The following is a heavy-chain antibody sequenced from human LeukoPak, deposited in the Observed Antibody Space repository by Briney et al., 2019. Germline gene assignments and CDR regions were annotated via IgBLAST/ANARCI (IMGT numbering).Heavy chain of an antibody. Sequence: SETLSLTCTVSGVSISSSTYDWGWLRQPPGKGLEWIGSIYYSGSTFYNPSLKSRVTISVDTSKNQFSLKLSSVTAADTAVYYCARLTGTLDYWGQGTLVTVSS. J-gene: IGHJ4*02. CDR2: IYYSGST. CDR3: ARLTGTLDY. V-gene: IGHV4-39*01. D-gene: IGHD1-1*01. CDR1: GVSISSSTYD.